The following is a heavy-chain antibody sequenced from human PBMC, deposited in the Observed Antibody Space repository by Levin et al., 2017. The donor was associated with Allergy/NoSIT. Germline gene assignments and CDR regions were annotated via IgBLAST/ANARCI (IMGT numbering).Heavy chain of an antibody. D-gene: IGHD3-10*01. CDR2: ISYDGSNK. Sequence: SCAASGFTFSSYAMHWVRQAPGKGLEWVAVISYDGSNKYYADSVKGRFTISRDNSKNTLYLQMNSLRAEDTAVYYCARDSETSKLSDRYTYYYGAGSQKEYCWWGQGTLVTVSS. J-gene: IGHJ4*02. V-gene: IGHV3-30-3*01. CDR3: ARDSETSKLSDRYTYYYGAGSQKEYCW. CDR1: GFTFSSYA.